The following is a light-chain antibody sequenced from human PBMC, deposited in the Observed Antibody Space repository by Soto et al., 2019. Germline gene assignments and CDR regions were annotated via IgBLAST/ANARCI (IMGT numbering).Light chain of an antibody. Sequence: DVVMTQSPLSLPVTLGQPASISCRSSQSLVHSNGNTYLNWFQQRPGQSPRRLFYKVSIRDSGVPDRFSGSESGTDFTLKISRVEADDLGVYYCMQCTHWPRTFGQGTKVEIK. J-gene: IGKJ1*01. CDR3: MQCTHWPRT. CDR1: QSLVHSNGNTY. CDR2: KVS. V-gene: IGKV2-30*02.